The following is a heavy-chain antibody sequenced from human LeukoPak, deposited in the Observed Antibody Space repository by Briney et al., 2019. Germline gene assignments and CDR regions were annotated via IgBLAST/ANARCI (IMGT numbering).Heavy chain of an antibody. Sequence: SETLSLTCTVSGGSISSYYWSWIRQPPGKGLEWIGYIYYSGSTNYNPSLKSRVTISVDTSKNQFSLKLSSVTAADTAVYYCARGHYDFWSGYYLDFYFDYWGQGTLVTVSS. D-gene: IGHD3-3*01. J-gene: IGHJ4*02. CDR2: IYYSGST. CDR3: ARGHYDFWSGYYLDFYFDY. CDR1: GGSISSYY. V-gene: IGHV4-59*12.